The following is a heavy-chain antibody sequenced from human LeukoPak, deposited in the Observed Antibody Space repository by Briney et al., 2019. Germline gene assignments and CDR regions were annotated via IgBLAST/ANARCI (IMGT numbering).Heavy chain of an antibody. Sequence: GRSLRLSCAASGFTFSSYGMHWVRQAPGKGLEWVAVIWYDGSNKYYADSVKGRFTISRDNSKNTLYLQMNSLRAEDTAVYYCAKSSRPERITIFPHWGQGTLVTVSS. CDR1: GFTFSSYG. CDR3: AKSSRPERITIFPH. D-gene: IGHD3-3*01. J-gene: IGHJ4*02. CDR2: IWYDGSNK. V-gene: IGHV3-33*06.